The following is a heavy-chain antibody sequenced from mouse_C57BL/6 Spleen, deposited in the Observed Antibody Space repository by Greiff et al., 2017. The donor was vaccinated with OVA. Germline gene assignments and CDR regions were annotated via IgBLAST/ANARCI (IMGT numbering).Heavy chain of an antibody. CDR2: INPYNGGT. CDR3: ARYYGSRGYFDY. D-gene: IGHD1-1*01. CDR1: GYTFTDYY. Sequence: VQLQQSGPVLVKPWASVKMSCKASGYTFTDYYMNWVKQSHGKSLEWIGVINPYNGGTSYNQKFKGKATLTVDKSSSTAYMELNSLTSEDSAVYYCARYYGSRGYFDYWGQGTTLTVSS. J-gene: IGHJ2*01. V-gene: IGHV1-19*01.